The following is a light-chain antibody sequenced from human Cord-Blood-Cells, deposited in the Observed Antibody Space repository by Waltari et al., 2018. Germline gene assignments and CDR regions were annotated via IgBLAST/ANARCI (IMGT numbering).Light chain of an antibody. Sequence: QSALTQPASVSGSPGQSITISCTGTSSDVGGYNYVSWYQQHPGKAPKLMIYDVSKRPSGVSNRFSGSKSGNTASLTISGLQAEDEADYYCSSYAGSNNSVFGGGTKLTVL. CDR1: SSDVGGYNY. V-gene: IGLV2-14*01. J-gene: IGLJ3*02. CDR3: SSYAGSNNSV. CDR2: DVS.